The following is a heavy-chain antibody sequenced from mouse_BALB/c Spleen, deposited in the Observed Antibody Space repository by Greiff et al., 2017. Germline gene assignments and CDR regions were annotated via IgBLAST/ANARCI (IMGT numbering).Heavy chain of an antibody. Sequence: EVKLMESGGGLVKPGGSLKLSCAASGFTFSSYAMSWVRQTPEKGLEWVASISSGGSTYYPDSVKGRFTISRDNARNILYLQMSSLRSEDTAMYYCARGGDGNYPYYFDYWGQGTTLTVSS. J-gene: IGHJ2*01. D-gene: IGHD2-1*01. V-gene: IGHV5-6-5*01. CDR1: GFTFSSYA. CDR3: ARGGDGNYPYYFDY. CDR2: ISSGGST.